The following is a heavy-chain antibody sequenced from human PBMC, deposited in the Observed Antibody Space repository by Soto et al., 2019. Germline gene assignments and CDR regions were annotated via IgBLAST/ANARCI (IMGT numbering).Heavy chain of an antibody. D-gene: IGHD1-26*01. CDR3: ARTVGAAYYFDF. CDR1: GDSMTKYH. V-gene: IGHV4-4*07. CDR2: IYTSGST. J-gene: IGHJ4*02. Sequence: PSETLSLTCTVSGDSMTKYHWSWIRQSAGKGLEWIGRIYTSGSTNYNPSLKSRVTMSIDTSNKHFSLSLKSVTAADTAVYYCARTVGAAYYFDFWGQGALVTVSS.